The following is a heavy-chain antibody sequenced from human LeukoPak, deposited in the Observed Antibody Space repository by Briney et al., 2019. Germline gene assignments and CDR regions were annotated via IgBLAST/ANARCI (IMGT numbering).Heavy chain of an antibody. V-gene: IGHV1-18*01. D-gene: IGHD1-26*01. CDR3: ARAPYSGSHQSYYFDY. CDR1: GYTFTNCG. CDR2: ISAYNGNT. Sequence: ASVKVSCKASGYTFTNCGISWVRQAPGQGLEWMGWISAYNGNTNYAQKLQGRVTMTTDTSTSTAYMELRSLRSDDTAVYYCARAPYSGSHQSYYFDYWGQGTLVTVSS. J-gene: IGHJ4*02.